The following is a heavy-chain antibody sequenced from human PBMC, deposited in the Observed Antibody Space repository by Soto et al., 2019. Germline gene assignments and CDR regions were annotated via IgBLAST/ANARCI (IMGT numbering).Heavy chain of an antibody. J-gene: IGHJ1*01. CDR3: TRAHGAYETPPPNCDS. V-gene: IGHV3-49*03. CDR1: GGTFGGYP. Sequence: GSLILSWTSTGGTFGGYPMTWFRQAPGQGLEWVGFIRGRAYSGTAEYAASVQGRFTISRDDSKNIVYLQMNSLKTEDSSVYCCTRAHGAYETPPPNCDSWRQGT. CDR2: IRGRAYSGTA. D-gene: IGHD3-9*01.